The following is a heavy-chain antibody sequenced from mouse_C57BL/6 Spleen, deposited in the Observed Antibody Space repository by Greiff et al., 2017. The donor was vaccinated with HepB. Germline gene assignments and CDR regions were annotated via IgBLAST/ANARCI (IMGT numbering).Heavy chain of an antibody. D-gene: IGHD1-1*01. Sequence: DVMLVESGPGLAKPSQTLSLTCSVTGYSITSDYWNWIRKFPGNKLEYMGYISYSGSTYYNPSLKSRISITRDTSKNQYYLQLNSVTTEDTATYYCARCTTVVATRYWYFDVWGTGTTVTVSS. J-gene: IGHJ1*03. CDR3: ARCTTVVATRYWYFDV. V-gene: IGHV3-8*01. CDR1: GYSITSDY. CDR2: ISYSGST.